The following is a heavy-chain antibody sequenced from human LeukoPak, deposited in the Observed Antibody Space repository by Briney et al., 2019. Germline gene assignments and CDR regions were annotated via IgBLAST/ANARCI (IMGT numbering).Heavy chain of an antibody. CDR2: ISGSGGST. Sequence: GGSLRLSCAASGFTFSSYAMSWVRQAPGKGLEWVSGISGSGGSTYYADSVKGRFTISRDNSKNTMYMQMDSLRAEDTAVYYCAKDRIAVAAATPDYWGQGALVTVSS. J-gene: IGHJ4*02. CDR1: GFTFSSYA. CDR3: AKDRIAVAAATPDY. V-gene: IGHV3-23*01. D-gene: IGHD6-19*01.